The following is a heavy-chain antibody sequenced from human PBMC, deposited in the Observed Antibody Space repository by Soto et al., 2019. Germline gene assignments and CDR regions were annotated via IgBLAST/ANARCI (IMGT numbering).Heavy chain of an antibody. V-gene: IGHV1-69*01. CDR1: GGTFKSDV. CDR2: IIPFLGSA. J-gene: IGHJ4*02. Sequence: QVQLEQSGAEVEKPGSSVKVSCKPSGGTFKSDVLNWVRQAPGQGLEWMGGIIPFLGSADYAQKFQDRVTITADESTSTAYLELSSLRSEDSAVYYCAGTQFDTSGYYPSGLELWGQGTLVTVAS. CDR3: AGTQFDTSGYYPSGLEL. D-gene: IGHD3-22*01.